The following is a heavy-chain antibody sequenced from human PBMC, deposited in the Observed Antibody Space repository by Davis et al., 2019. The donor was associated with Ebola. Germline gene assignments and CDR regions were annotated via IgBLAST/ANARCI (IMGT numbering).Heavy chain of an antibody. CDR1: GGSFSGYY. CDR2: INHSGST. Sequence: MPSETLSLTCAVYGGSFSGYYWSWIRQPPGKGLEWIGEINHSGSTNYNPSLKSRVTISVDTSKNQFSLKLSSVTAADTAVYYCARHVASWYWGWYYFDYWGQGTLVTVSS. J-gene: IGHJ4*02. D-gene: IGHD6-13*01. CDR3: ARHVASWYWGWYYFDY. V-gene: IGHV4-34*01.